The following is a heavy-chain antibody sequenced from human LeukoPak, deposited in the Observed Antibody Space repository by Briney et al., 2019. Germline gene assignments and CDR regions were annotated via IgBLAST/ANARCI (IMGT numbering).Heavy chain of an antibody. V-gene: IGHV1-69*01. CDR1: GGTFSSYA. Sequence: ASVKVSCKASGGTFSSYAISWVRQAPGQGLEWIGGIIPIFGTANYAQKFQGRVTITADESTSTAYMELSSLRSEDTAVYYCASSPDTAMVFDYWGQGTLVTVSS. CDR3: ASSPDTAMVFDY. J-gene: IGHJ4*02. CDR2: IIPIFGTA. D-gene: IGHD5-18*01.